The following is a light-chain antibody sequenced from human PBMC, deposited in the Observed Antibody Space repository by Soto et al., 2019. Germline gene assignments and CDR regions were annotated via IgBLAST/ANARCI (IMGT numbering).Light chain of an antibody. Sequence: QSVLTQPPSVSGAPGQRVTISCTGSSSNIGAGYDVHGYQQLPGTAPKLLIYGNSNRPSGVPDRFSGSKSGTSASLAITGLQAEDEADYYCQSSDSSLSRVFGGGTKLTVL. CDR3: QSSDSSLSRV. J-gene: IGLJ2*01. CDR2: GNS. CDR1: SSNIGAGYD. V-gene: IGLV1-40*01.